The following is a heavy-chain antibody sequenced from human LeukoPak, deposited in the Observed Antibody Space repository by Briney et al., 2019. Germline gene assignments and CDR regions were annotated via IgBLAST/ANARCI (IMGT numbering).Heavy chain of an antibody. CDR1: GYTLTGYY. Sequence: ASVKVSCKASGYTLTGYYMHWVRQAPGQGLEWMGWINPNSGGTNYAQKFQGRVTMTRDTSISTAYMELSRLRSDDTAVYYCARVTSTLGIAVAGTQFGYWGQGTLVTVSS. CDR3: ARVTSTLGIAVAGTQFGY. J-gene: IGHJ4*02. V-gene: IGHV1-2*02. CDR2: INPNSGGT. D-gene: IGHD6-19*01.